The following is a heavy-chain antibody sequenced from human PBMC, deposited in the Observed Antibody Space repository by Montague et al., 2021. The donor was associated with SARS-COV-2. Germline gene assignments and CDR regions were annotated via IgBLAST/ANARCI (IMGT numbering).Heavy chain of an antibody. CDR2: IYPSGTT. Sequence: SETLSLTCAVYGGSFSDYYWTWIRQPPGKGLEWIGEIYPSGTTNYNPSLKSRLSISVDTSKNQFSLTLNSVTAADTAVYYCARIKGWGIVFLVAVSRRSCYLDVWGRGTPVTVSS. CDR1: GGSFSDYY. CDR3: ARIKGWGIVFLVAVSRRSCYLDV. V-gene: IGHV4-34*01. J-gene: IGHJ6*02. D-gene: IGHD2-2*01.